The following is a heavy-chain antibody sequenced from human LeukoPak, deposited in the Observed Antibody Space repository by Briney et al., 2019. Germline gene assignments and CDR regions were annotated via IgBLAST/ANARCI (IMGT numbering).Heavy chain of an antibody. D-gene: IGHD3-3*01. CDR3: ARGPEIPYYDFWSGYRPANWFDP. CDR2: MNPNSGET. Sequence: ASVKVSCKASENTFTNFEFKWVRQSTGQGLEWMGWMNPNSGETGYAQDFQGRVTMTRDTSISTAYMELSSLRSEDTAMYYCARGPEIPYYDFWSGYRPANWFDPWGQGTLVTVSS. CDR1: ENTFTNFE. V-gene: IGHV1-8*01. J-gene: IGHJ5*02.